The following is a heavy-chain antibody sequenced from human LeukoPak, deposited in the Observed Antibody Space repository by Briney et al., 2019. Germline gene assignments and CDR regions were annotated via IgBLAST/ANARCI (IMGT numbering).Heavy chain of an antibody. J-gene: IGHJ6*02. D-gene: IGHD6-13*01. Sequence: PSETLSLTCAVYGGSFSGYYWSWIRQPPGKGLEWIGEINHSGSTNYNPSLKSRVTISVDTSKNQFSLKLSSVTAADTAVYYCARFRSRKAAAGTAAGEGYYYGMDVWGQGTTVTVSS. CDR2: INHSGST. CDR1: GGSFSGYY. CDR3: ARFRSRKAAAGTAAGEGYYYGMDV. V-gene: IGHV4-34*01.